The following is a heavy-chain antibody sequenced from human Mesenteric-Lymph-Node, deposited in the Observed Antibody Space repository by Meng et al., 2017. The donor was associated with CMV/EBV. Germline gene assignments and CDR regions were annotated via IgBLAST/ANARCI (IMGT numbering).Heavy chain of an antibody. V-gene: IGHV3-30-3*01. CDR1: GFTFSSYA. J-gene: IGHJ4*02. CDR3: AKEGLPEAPPVYYFDN. CDR2: ISYDGSNK. Sequence: GGSLRLSCAASGFTFSSYAMHWVRQAPGKGLEWVAVISYDGSNKYYADSVKGRFTISRDNSKNTLYLQMNSLRAEDTAIYYCAKEGLPEAPPVYYFDNWGQGTPVTVSS. D-gene: IGHD3-16*01.